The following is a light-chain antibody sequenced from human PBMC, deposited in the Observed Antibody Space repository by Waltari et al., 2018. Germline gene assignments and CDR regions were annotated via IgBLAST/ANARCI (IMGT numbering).Light chain of an antibody. CDR1: QAVSSDY. CDR3: QQRADWPIT. V-gene: IGKV3D-20*02. J-gene: IGKJ4*01. Sequence: EIVLTQSPATLSLSPGDSATLSCGASQAVSSDYLAGYQQKPGLAPRLLISDASIRAAGIPDRFSGSGSGTDFTLTISRLQPEDFAVYYCQQRADWPITFGGGTKVEIK. CDR2: DAS.